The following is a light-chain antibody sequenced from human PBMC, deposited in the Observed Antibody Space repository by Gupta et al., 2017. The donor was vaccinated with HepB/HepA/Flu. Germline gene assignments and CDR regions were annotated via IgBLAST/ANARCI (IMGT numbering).Light chain of an antibody. CDR3: QQGSDRPCG. J-gene: IGKJ2*04. V-gene: IGKV3-11*01. CDR1: QSINNY. Sequence: EIVLTQSPGTLPLSPGDRASLSCRASQSINNYLAWYQQKPGQAPRLLIYDAFKRATGVPDRFSGSGSGTEFTLTISSREREDLAIYYCQQGSDRPCGFGQRTRLDIK. CDR2: DAF.